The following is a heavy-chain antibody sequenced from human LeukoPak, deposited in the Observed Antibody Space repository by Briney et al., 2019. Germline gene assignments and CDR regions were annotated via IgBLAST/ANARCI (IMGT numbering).Heavy chain of an antibody. Sequence: PSETLSLTCTVSGGSISSYYWSWIRQPPGKGLEWIGYIYYSGSTNYNPSLKSRVTISVDTSKNQFSLKLSSVTAADTAVYYCARVYDAGIAAAGTYFDYWGQGTLVTVSS. CDR2: IYYSGST. CDR1: GGSISSYY. J-gene: IGHJ4*02. V-gene: IGHV4-59*01. CDR3: ARVYDAGIAAAGTYFDY. D-gene: IGHD6-13*01.